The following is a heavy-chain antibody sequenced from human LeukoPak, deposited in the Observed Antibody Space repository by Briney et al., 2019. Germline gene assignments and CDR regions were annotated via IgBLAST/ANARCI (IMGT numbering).Heavy chain of an antibody. D-gene: IGHD5-12*01. CDR1: GFTFSSYA. V-gene: IGHV3-48*02. J-gene: IGHJ4*02. CDR2: ISTSSII. Sequence: GGSLRLSCAASGFTFSSYAMNWVRQAPGKGLEWVSYISTSSIIYYADSVKGRFTISRDTAKSSLYLQMTSLRDDDTAVYYCARGGYIDYRGQGTLVTVSS. CDR3: ARGGYIDY.